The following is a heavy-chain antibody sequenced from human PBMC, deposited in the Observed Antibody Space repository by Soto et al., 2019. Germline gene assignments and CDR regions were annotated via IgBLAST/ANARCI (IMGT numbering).Heavy chain of an antibody. V-gene: IGHV4-34*01. D-gene: IGHD3-9*01. CDR3: AMNAISLDV. J-gene: IGHJ6*02. CDR2: VPPSGST. Sequence: SETLSLTRAVFSASLGDHYWAWIRQSPDKGLEWIGEVPPSGSTDYNPSLKSRLTLSLDTSKNQFSPKVASVTAADTAVYFCAMNAISLDVRGQGTTVTVSS. CDR1: SASLGDHY.